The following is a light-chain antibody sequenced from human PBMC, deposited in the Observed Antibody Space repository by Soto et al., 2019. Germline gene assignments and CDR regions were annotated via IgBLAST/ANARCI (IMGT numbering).Light chain of an antibody. CDR3: QQSYSTLAWT. CDR1: QSISSY. Sequence: DFPMTQSPSSLSASVGERVTITCRASQSISSYLNWYQQKPGKAPKLLIYAASSLQSGVPSRFSGSGSGTAFTITISSLQPEDFATYYCQQSYSTLAWTFGQGTKVEIK. V-gene: IGKV1-39*01. J-gene: IGKJ1*01. CDR2: AAS.